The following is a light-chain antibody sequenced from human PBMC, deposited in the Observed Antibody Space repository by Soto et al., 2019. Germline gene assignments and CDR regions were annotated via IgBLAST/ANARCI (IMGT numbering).Light chain of an antibody. Sequence: QSALTHPASVSWSPGHSITISCTGTSSDVGGYNYVSWYQQHAGKAPKLMIYEVSNRPSGVSNRFSGSKSGDTASLTISGLQAEDEADYYCSSYTSTNNLAVFGTGTKVTVL. CDR2: EVS. J-gene: IGLJ1*01. CDR3: SSYTSTNNLAV. V-gene: IGLV2-14*01. CDR1: SSDVGGYNY.